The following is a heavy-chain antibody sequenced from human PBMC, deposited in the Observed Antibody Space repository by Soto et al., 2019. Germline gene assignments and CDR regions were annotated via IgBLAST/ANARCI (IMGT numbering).Heavy chain of an antibody. D-gene: IGHD6-6*01. Sequence: PGGSLRLSCAASGFTFDDYAMHWVRQAPGKGLEWVSGISWNSGSIGYADSVKGRFTISRDNAKNSLYLQMNSLRAEDTALYYCAKGQSSSSAEGYYYGMDVWGQGTTVTV. V-gene: IGHV3-9*01. CDR2: ISWNSGSI. CDR1: GFTFDDYA. CDR3: AKGQSSSSAEGYYYGMDV. J-gene: IGHJ6*02.